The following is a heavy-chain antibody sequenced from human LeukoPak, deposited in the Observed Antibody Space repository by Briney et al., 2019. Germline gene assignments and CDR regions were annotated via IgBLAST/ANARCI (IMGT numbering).Heavy chain of an antibody. J-gene: IGHJ3*02. D-gene: IGHD6-19*01. CDR1: GFTFSSYW. CDR3: ARGKEGSGWYYWFSDAFDI. Sequence: PGGSLRLSCAASGFTFSSYWMSWVRQAPGKGLEWVANIKQDGSEKYYVDSVKGRFTISRDNAKNSLYPQMNSLRAEDTAVYYCARGKEGSGWYYWFSDAFDIWGQGTMVTVSS. V-gene: IGHV3-7*01. CDR2: IKQDGSEK.